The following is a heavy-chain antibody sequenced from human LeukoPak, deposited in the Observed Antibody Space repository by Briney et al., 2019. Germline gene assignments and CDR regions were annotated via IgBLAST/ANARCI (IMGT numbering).Heavy chain of an antibody. CDR1: GYSFTCYW. CDR2: IYPGDSDT. J-gene: IGHJ4*02. D-gene: IGHD2-21*02. CDR3: ASRGFCGGDCYSANSYFDY. Sequence: GESLQISCKGSGYSFTCYWIGWVRQMPGKGLEWMGIIYPGDSDTRYSPSFQGQVTISADKSISTAYLQWSSLKASDTAMYYCASRGFCGGDCYSANSYFDYWGQGTLVTVSS. V-gene: IGHV5-51*01.